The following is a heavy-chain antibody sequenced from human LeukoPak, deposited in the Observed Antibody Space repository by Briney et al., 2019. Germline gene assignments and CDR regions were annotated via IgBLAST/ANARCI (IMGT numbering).Heavy chain of an antibody. J-gene: IGHJ4*02. Sequence: EASVKVSCKASGGTFSSYAMNWVRQAPGQGLEWVARIIPLLGITNHAQKLQGRVTVTADTSTNTAYMELSSLRSEDTAVYYCARGPPRVNFDYWGQGTLVTVSS. D-gene: IGHD2-21*01. CDR3: ARGPPRVNFDY. CDR2: IIPLLGIT. V-gene: IGHV1-69*04. CDR1: GGTFSSYA.